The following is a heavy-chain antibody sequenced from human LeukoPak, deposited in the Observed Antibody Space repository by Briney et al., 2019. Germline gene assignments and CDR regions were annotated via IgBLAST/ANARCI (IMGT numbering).Heavy chain of an antibody. D-gene: IGHD5-18*01. V-gene: IGHV1-18*01. CDR3: ARVGPPLQLWFWTYMDV. J-gene: IGHJ6*03. CDR1: GYTFTSYG. Sequence: ASVKVSCKASGYTFTSYGISWVRQAPGQGLEWMGWISAYNGDTNYAQKLQGRVTMTTDTSTTTAYMELRSLRSDDTAVYYCARVGPPLQLWFWTYMDVWGKGTTVTVSS. CDR2: ISAYNGDT.